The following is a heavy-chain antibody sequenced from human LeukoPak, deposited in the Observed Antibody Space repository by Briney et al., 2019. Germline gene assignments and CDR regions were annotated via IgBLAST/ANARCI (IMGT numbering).Heavy chain of an antibody. V-gene: IGHV1-18*01. CDR3: ARVVTMIVVDAFDI. D-gene: IGHD3-22*01. J-gene: IGHJ3*02. CDR2: ISAYNGNT. CDR1: GYTFTSYG. Sequence: ASVKVSCKASGYTFTSYGISWVRQAPGQGLEWMGWISAYNGNTNYAQKLQGRVTMTTDTSTSTAYMELRSLRSDDTAVYYCARVVTMIVVDAFDIWGQGTMVPVSS.